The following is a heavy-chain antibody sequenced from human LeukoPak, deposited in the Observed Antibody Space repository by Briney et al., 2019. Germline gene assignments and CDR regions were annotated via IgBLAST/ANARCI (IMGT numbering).Heavy chain of an antibody. CDR2: ISYDGSNK. CDR1: GFTFSSYA. Sequence: PGRSLRLSCAASGFTFSSYAMNWVRQAPGKGLEWVAVISYDGSNKYYVDSVKGRFTISGDNSKNTLYLQMNSLRDEDTAVYYCARGYSGEWSYSDYWGQGTLVTVSS. D-gene: IGHD3-3*01. CDR3: ARGYSGEWSYSDY. V-gene: IGHV3-30-3*01. J-gene: IGHJ4*02.